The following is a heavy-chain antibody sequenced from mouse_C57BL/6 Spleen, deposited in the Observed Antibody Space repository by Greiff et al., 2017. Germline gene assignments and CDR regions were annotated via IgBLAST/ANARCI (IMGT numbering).Heavy chain of an antibody. D-gene: IGHD2-1*01. CDR1: GFTFSDYY. Sequence: EVKVVDSGGGLVQPGGSLKLSCAASGFTFSDYYMYWVRQTPEKRLEWVAYISNGGCSTYYPDTVKGRFTISRDNAKNTLYLQMSRLKSEDTARYYCARHLPGDYDYAMDYWGQGTSVTVSS. J-gene: IGHJ4*01. CDR2: ISNGGCST. V-gene: IGHV5-12*01. CDR3: ARHLPGDYDYAMDY.